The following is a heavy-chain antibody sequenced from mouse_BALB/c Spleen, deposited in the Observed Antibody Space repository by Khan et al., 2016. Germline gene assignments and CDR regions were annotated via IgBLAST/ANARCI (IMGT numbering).Heavy chain of an antibody. CDR1: GYAFSSYW. CDR3: AGGTPLAY. CDR2: IYPGDGDT. D-gene: IGHD2-14*01. V-gene: IGHV1-80*01. Sequence: QVQLQQSGAELVRPGSSVKISCKASGYAFSSYWMNWVKQRPGQGLAWIGQIYPGDGDTHYNGTFKGKATLTADKSSSTAYMQLSRLTSEDSAVYFCAGGTPLAYWGQGTLVTVSA. J-gene: IGHJ3*01.